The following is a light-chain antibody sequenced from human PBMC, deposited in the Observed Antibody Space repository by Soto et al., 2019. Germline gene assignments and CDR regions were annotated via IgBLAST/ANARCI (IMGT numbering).Light chain of an antibody. J-gene: IGKJ2*01. CDR3: QQYKTYST. CDR2: KAS. Sequence: DIPMTQSPSTLSASVGDRVTITCRASQSISGLLAWYQQKPGKAPNLLIYKASTLESGVPSRFSGSGSGTEFTLTINSLQPDDFATYYCQQYKTYSTFGQGTKLEIK. V-gene: IGKV1-5*03. CDR1: QSISGL.